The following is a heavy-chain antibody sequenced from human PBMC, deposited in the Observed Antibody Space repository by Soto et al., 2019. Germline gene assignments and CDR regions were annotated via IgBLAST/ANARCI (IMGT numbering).Heavy chain of an antibody. Sequence: SVKVSCKASGYTFTYRYLHWVRQAPGQALEWMGWITPFNGNTNYAQKFQDRVTITRDRSMSTAYMELSSLRSGDTAMYYCASAVVAAKVFDPWGQGTLVTVSS. J-gene: IGHJ5*02. V-gene: IGHV1-45*02. CDR1: GYTFTYRY. CDR2: ITPFNGNT. D-gene: IGHD2-15*01. CDR3: ASAVVAAKVFDP.